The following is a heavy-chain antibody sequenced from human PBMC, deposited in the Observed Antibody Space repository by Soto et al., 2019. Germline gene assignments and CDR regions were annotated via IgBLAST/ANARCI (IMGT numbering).Heavy chain of an antibody. D-gene: IGHD2-15*01. CDR1: GGSISSSSYY. V-gene: IGHV4-39*01. J-gene: IGHJ5*02. Sequence: PSETLSLTCTVSGGSISSSSYYWGWIRQPPGKGLEWIGSIYYSGSTYYNPSLKSRVTISVDTSKNQFSLKLSSVTAADTAVYYCARQTFPTCSGGSCYYTAWGQGTLVTVSS. CDR2: IYYSGST. CDR3: ARQTFPTCSGGSCYYTA.